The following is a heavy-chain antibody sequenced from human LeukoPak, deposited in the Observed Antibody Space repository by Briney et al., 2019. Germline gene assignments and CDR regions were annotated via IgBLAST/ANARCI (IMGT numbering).Heavy chain of an antibody. CDR2: IIPNFGIA. Sequence: GASVKVSCKASGGTFSSYAISWVRQATGQGLEWMGRIIPNFGIANYAQKFQGRVTITADKSTSTAYMELSSLRSEDTAVYYCARESMVGPYDYWGQGTLVTVSS. J-gene: IGHJ4*02. D-gene: IGHD1-26*01. CDR3: ARESMVGPYDY. V-gene: IGHV1-69*04. CDR1: GGTFSSYA.